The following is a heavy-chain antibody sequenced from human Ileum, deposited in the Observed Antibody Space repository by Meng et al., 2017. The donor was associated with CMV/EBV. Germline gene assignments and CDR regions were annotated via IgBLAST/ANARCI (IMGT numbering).Heavy chain of an antibody. J-gene: IGHJ4*02. CDR3: AKYDLQWLVRGGFGY. CDR1: GFTFSTYA. CDR2: ISATGGTS. V-gene: IGHV3-23*01. D-gene: IGHD6-19*01. Sequence: GESLKIPCAASGFTFSTYAMTWVRQAPGNGLEWVSTISATGGTSYSADSVKGRFTISRDNSKSTLFLQINRLRDETTAVYYCAKYDLQWLVRGGFGYWGQGTLVTVSS.